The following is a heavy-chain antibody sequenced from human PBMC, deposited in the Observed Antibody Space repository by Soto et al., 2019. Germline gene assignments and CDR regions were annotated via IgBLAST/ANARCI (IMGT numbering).Heavy chain of an antibody. CDR1: GGSISSSNYY. CDR2: IYYSGST. J-gene: IGHJ4*02. V-gene: IGHV4-39*01. D-gene: IGHD2-8*02. Sequence: PSETLSLTCAVSGGSISSSNYYWGWIRQPPGKGLEWIGSIYYSGSTYYNPSLKSRVTMSIDTSRNQISLQLTSVTAADTALYFCASQTGGREHRFYYWGLGTLVTVSS. CDR3: ASQTGGREHRFYY.